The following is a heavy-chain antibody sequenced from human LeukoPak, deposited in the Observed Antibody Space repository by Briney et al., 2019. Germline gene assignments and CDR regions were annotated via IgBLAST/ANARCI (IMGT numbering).Heavy chain of an antibody. CDR1: GGSISSSSYY. CDR2: IYYSGST. V-gene: IGHV4-39*01. CDR3: ARQYYDILTGYYHRIIQAFDY. Sequence: PSETLSLTCTVSGGSISSSSYYWGWIRQPPGKGLEWIGSIYYSGSTYYNPSLKSRVTISVDTSKNQSSLKLSSVTAADTAVYYCARQYYDILTGYYHRIIQAFDYWGQGTPVTVSS. J-gene: IGHJ4*02. D-gene: IGHD3-9*01.